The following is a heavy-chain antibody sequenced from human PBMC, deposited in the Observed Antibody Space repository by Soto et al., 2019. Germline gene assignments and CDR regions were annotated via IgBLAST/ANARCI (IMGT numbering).Heavy chain of an antibody. D-gene: IGHD3-9*01. CDR1: GFTFSSYA. J-gene: IGHJ4*02. V-gene: IGHV3-23*01. Sequence: GGSLRLSCAASGFTFSSYAMSWVRQAPGKGLEWVSAISGSGGSTYYADSVKGRFTISRDNSKNTLYLQMNSLRAEDTAVYYCAKGIMYYDILTGYYPFDYWGQGTLVTVSS. CDR2: ISGSGGST. CDR3: AKGIMYYDILTGYYPFDY.